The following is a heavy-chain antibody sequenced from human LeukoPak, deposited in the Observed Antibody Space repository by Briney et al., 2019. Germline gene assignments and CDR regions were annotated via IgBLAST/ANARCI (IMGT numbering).Heavy chain of an antibody. D-gene: IGHD5-24*01. V-gene: IGHV3-23*01. CDR2: ISGSGGST. CDR3: AKDGPFERWLQYYFDY. Sequence: PGGSLRLSCAASGFTFSSYAMSWVRQAPGKGLEWVSAISGSGGSTYYADSVKGRFTISRDNSENTLYLQMNSLRAEDTAVYYCAKDGPFERWLQYYFDYWGQGTLVTVSS. CDR1: GFTFSSYA. J-gene: IGHJ4*02.